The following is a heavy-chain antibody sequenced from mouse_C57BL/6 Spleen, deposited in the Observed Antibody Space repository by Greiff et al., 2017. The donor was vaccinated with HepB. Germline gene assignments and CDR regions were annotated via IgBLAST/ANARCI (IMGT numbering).Heavy chain of an antibody. CDR2: IDPNSGGT. Sequence: QVQLKQPGAELVKPGASVKLSCKASGYTFTSYWMHWVKQRPGRGLEWIGRIDPNSGGTKYNEKFKSKATLTVDKPSSTAYMQLSSLTSEDSAVYYCARAGTSGTSDYWGQGTTLTVSS. CDR3: ARAGTSGTSDY. D-gene: IGHD4-1*01. J-gene: IGHJ2*01. V-gene: IGHV1-72*01. CDR1: GYTFTSYW.